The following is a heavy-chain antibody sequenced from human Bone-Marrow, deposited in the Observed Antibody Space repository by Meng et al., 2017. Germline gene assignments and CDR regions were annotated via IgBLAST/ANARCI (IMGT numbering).Heavy chain of an antibody. J-gene: IGHJ5*01. CDR1: GGSISSGTYY. V-gene: IGHV4-30-4*01. CDR2: TFYSGSP. CDR3: ARGFTVRVDS. Sequence: QVQLQESGPGLVKPSQTLSPTCTVSGGSISSGTYYWSWIRQLPGKGLEYIGYTFYSGSPYYNPSLQSRVTISVDTSKNQFSLKLSSVTAADTAVYYCARGFTVRVDSWGQGTLVTVSS. D-gene: IGHD2-8*02.